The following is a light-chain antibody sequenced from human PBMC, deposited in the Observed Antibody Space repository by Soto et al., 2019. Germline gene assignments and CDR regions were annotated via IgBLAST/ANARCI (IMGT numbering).Light chain of an antibody. Sequence: DIVMTQSPDSLAVSLGERATINCKSSQSVLYSSNNKNYLTWYQQKPGQPPKLLFYWASTRESGVPDRFSGSGFGKDFTLTISSLQAEDVAVYYCQQYYSTPWTFGQGTKVEIK. CDR1: QSVLYSSNNKNY. V-gene: IGKV4-1*01. CDR2: WAS. CDR3: QQYYSTPWT. J-gene: IGKJ1*01.